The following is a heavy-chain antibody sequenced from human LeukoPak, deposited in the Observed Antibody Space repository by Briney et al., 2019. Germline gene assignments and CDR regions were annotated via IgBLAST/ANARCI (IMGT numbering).Heavy chain of an antibody. J-gene: IGHJ5*02. V-gene: IGHV4-39*01. CDR1: GGSISSNNYY. D-gene: IGHD3-10*01. CDR2: LYYGGST. Sequence: SETLSRTCTVSGGSISSNNYYWGWIRQPPGRGLEWIGSLYYGGSTYYNPSLKSRVTISVDTSKNQFSLKLSSVTAADTAVYYCARHQSGIFMFDPWGQGTLVTVSS. CDR3: ARHQSGIFMFDP.